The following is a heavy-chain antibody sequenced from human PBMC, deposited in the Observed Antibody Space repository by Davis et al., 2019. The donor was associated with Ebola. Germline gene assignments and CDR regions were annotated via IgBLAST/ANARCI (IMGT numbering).Heavy chain of an antibody. D-gene: IGHD7-27*01. V-gene: IGHV5-51*03. Sequence: GRSLKISCKDSGYSFTIYWIAWVRQTPAKGLEWMGIIYTGDSDTRYSPSFEGQVIISVDRSISTAFLQWSSLKASDTAMYYCARLSWGAYYYGMDVWGQGTTVTVSS. CDR2: IYTGDSDT. CDR3: ARLSWGAYYYGMDV. J-gene: IGHJ6*02. CDR1: GYSFTIYW.